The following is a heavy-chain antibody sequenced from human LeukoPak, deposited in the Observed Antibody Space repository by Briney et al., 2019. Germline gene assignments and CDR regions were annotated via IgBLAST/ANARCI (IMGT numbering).Heavy chain of an antibody. CDR2: ISSSSSTI. CDR3: ARDERQQLVWGGNYYYYMDV. J-gene: IGHJ6*03. D-gene: IGHD6-13*01. Sequence: PGGSLRLSCAASGFTFSSYSMNWVRQAPGKGLEWVSYISSSSSTIYYADSVKGRFTISRDNAKNSLYLQMNSLRAEDTAVYYCARDERQQLVWGGNYYYYMDVWGKGTTVTVSS. CDR1: GFTFSSYS. V-gene: IGHV3-48*04.